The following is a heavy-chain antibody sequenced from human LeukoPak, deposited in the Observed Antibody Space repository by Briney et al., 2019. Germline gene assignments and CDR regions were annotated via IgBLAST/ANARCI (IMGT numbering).Heavy chain of an antibody. Sequence: GGSLRLSCAASGFTFSSYAMSWVRQAPGKGLEWVSAFSGSGGSTYYADSVKGRFTISRDNSKNTLYLQMNSLRAEDTAVYYCAKEGFYCSGGSCYPDYWGQGTLVTVSS. CDR1: GFTFSSYA. CDR3: AKEGFYCSGGSCYPDY. D-gene: IGHD2-15*01. V-gene: IGHV3-23*01. CDR2: FSGSGGST. J-gene: IGHJ4*02.